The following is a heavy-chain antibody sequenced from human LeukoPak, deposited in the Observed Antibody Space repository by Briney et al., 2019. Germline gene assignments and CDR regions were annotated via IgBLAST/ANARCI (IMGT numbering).Heavy chain of an antibody. J-gene: IGHJ4*02. CDR3: TRITTGHDY. V-gene: IGHV4-34*01. CDR2: INHSGYT. Sequence: PSETLSLTCAVSGVSFNDYYWSWVRQTPGKGLEWIGEINHSGYTNDSPSLKSRVTLSIDTSRKQFSLNLRSVTVADTGIYYCTRITTGHDYWGQRTLLTVSS. CDR1: GVSFNDYY. D-gene: IGHD4-11*01.